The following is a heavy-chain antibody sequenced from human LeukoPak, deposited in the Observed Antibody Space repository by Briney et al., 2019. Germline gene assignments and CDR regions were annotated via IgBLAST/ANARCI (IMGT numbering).Heavy chain of an antibody. J-gene: IGHJ4*02. Sequence: SQTLSLTCAVSGGSISSGGYSWSWIRQPPGKGLEWIGYIYHSGSTYYNPSLKSRVTISVDTSKNQFSLKLSSVTAADTAVYYCASYDSTGGYFDYWGQGTLVTVSS. CDR2: IYHSGST. V-gene: IGHV4-30-2*02. CDR3: ASYDSTGGYFDY. CDR1: GGSISSGGYS. D-gene: IGHD3-22*01.